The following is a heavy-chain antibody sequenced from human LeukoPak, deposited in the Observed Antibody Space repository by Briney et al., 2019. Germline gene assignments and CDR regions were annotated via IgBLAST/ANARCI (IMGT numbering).Heavy chain of an antibody. CDR1: GLSISDYW. D-gene: IGHD2-2*01. CDR2: IKSKTDGGTT. J-gene: IGHJ4*02. V-gene: IGHV3-15*01. CDR3: TLSVVVVPAALWNFDY. Sequence: GGSLRLSCVASGLSISDYWMHWVRQAPGKGLEWVGRIKSKTDGGTTDYAAPVKGRFTISRDDSKNTLYLQMNSLKTEDTAVYYCTLSVVVVPAALWNFDYWGQGTLVTVSS.